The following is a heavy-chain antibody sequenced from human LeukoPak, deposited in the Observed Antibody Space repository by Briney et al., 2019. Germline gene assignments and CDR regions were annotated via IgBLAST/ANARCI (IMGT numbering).Heavy chain of an antibody. CDR3: AKRSPDVDTGYFDY. V-gene: IGHV3-23*01. Sequence: GGSPRLSCAASGFTFRSYDMSWVRQAPGKGLEWASAIRGSGDSTYYAESVKGRFIISRDNSKNTLNLQMNSLRAEDTAVYYCAKRSPDVDTGYFDYWGQGTLVTVSS. CDR1: GFTFRSYD. CDR2: IRGSGDST. J-gene: IGHJ4*02. D-gene: IGHD3/OR15-3a*01.